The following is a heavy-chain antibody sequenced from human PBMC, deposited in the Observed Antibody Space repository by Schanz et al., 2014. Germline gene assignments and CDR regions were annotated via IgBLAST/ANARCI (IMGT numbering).Heavy chain of an antibody. CDR1: GFSFSSYA. D-gene: IGHD6-19*01. CDR3: ARGRAVAGTGYFDS. Sequence: VQLVESGGGVAQPGGSLRLSCAASGFSFSSYAMHWVRQAPGKGLEYVSTINSNGGSTYYANSVKGRFSISRDNSKNTLYLQMGSLRAEDMAVYYCARGRAVAGTGYFDSWGQGILVTVSS. V-gene: IGHV3-64*01. J-gene: IGHJ4*02. CDR2: INSNGGST.